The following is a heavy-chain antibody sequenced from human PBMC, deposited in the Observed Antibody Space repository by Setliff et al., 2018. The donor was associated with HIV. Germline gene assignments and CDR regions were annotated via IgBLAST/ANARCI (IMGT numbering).Heavy chain of an antibody. J-gene: IGHJ1*01. CDR3: ASPSPYCTTASCPEYFLH. CDR1: GFTFSNYW. Sequence: GGSLRLSCAASGFTFSNYWMSWVRQAPGKGLEWVASIKQDGSEQYYVDSVKGRFTISRDNAKNSLHLQMNSLGADDTAIYYCASPSPYCTTASCPEYFLHWGQGTLVTVSS. D-gene: IGHD2-2*01. CDR2: IKQDGSEQ. V-gene: IGHV3-7*01.